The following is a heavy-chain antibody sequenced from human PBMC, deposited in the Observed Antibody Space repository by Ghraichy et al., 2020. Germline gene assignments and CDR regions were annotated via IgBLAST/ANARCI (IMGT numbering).Heavy chain of an antibody. D-gene: IGHD1-26*01. CDR1: GFTFRVYA. V-gene: IGHV3-23*01. J-gene: IGHJ4*02. CDR2: IDSGGATT. Sequence: GGSLRLSCAASGFTFRVYAMSWVRQAPGKGLEWVSSIDSGGATTHYADSVRCRFTISRDNSKNTLYLQLNSLRAEDTAVYYCAKGGVGATRRDFDFWGQGTLVTVSS. CDR3: AKGGVGATRRDFDF.